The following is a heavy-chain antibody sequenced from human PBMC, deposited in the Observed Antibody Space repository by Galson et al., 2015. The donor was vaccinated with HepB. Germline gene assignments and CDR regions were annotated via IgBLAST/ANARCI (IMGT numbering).Heavy chain of an antibody. CDR1: GYTFTDYY. CDR3: ATDPFRIALDY. V-gene: IGHV1-69-2*01. CDR2: VDPEDGET. Sequence: VKVSCKVSGYTFTDYYMHWVQQAPGKGLEWMGLVDPEDGETIYAEKFQGRVTITTDTSTDTAYMELSSLRSEDTAVYYCATDPFRIALDYWGQGTLVTVSS. J-gene: IGHJ4*02. D-gene: IGHD6-13*01.